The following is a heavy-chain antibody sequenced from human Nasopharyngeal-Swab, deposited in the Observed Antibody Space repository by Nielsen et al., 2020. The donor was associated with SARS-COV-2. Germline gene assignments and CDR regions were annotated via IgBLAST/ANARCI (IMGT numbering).Heavy chain of an antibody. CDR3: ARGVGGAAPKLGYCFDY. CDR2: INPNSGGT. Sequence: ASVKVSCKASGYTFTGYYMHWVRQAPGQGLEWMGRINPNSGGTNYAQKFKGRVTMTRDTSISTAYMELSRLRSDDTAVYYCARGVGGAAPKLGYCFDYWGQGTLVTVSS. J-gene: IGHJ4*02. D-gene: IGHD3-10*01. CDR1: GYTFTGYY. V-gene: IGHV1-2*06.